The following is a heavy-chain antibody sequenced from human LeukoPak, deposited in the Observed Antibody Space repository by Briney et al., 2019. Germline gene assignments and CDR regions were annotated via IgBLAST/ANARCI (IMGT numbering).Heavy chain of an antibody. V-gene: IGHV3-23*01. Sequence: GGSLRLSCAASGFTFNDLAMTWVRQAPGKRLEWVSTIADAGTYYADSVKGRFIISRDNSKNMLYLQLNSLRADDTAMYYCARNLGPFDVRGHGKMVTVSS. J-gene: IGHJ3*01. CDR3: ARNLGPFDV. CDR2: IADAGT. D-gene: IGHD3-16*01. CDR1: GFTFNDLA.